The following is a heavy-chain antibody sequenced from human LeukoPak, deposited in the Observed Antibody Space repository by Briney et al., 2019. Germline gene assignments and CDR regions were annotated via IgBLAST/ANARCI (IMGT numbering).Heavy chain of an antibody. CDR1: GFTFSSYS. V-gene: IGHV3-53*01. J-gene: IGHJ6*02. CDR3: ARGISRYYGMDV. CDR2: IYSGGST. Sequence: PGGSLRLSCAASGFTFSSYSMNWVRQAPGKGLEWVSVIYSGGSTYYADSVKGRFTISRDNSKNTLYLQMNSLRAEDTAVYYCARGISRYYGMDVWGQGTTVTVSS.